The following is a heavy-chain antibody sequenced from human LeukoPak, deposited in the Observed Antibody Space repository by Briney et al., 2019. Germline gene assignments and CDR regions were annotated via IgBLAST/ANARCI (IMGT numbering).Heavy chain of an antibody. CDR2: INHSGST. CDR3: ARASAMNNAFDI. D-gene: IGHD2-2*01. V-gene: IGHV4-39*07. CDR1: GGSISSGSYY. J-gene: IGHJ3*02. Sequence: SQTLSLTCTVSGGSISSGSYYWSWIRQPPGKGLEWIGEINHSGSTNYNPSLKSRVTISVDTSKNQFSLKLSSVTAADTAVYYCARASAMNNAFDIWGQGTMVTVSS.